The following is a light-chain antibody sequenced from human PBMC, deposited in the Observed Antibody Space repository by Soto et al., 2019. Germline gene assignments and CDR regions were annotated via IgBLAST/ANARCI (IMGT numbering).Light chain of an antibody. J-gene: IGLJ1*01. V-gene: IGLV2-14*01. CDR3: SSYTSSSTLV. CDR2: EVS. CDR1: SSDVGGYNY. Sequence: QSALTQPASVSGSPGQSITISCTGTSSDVGGYNYVSWYQQHPGKAPKLMIYEVSNRPSGASNRFCGSKSGNTASLNISGLQAEDETNYYCSSYTSSSTLVFGTGTKVTVL.